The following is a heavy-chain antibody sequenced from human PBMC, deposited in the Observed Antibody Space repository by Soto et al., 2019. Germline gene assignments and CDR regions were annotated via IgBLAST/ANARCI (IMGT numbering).Heavy chain of an antibody. J-gene: IGHJ4*02. CDR1: GGSISSYY. V-gene: IGHV4-59*01. CDR3: ARDLSTDSWYYFDF. Sequence: SETLSLTCSVGGGSISSYYWSWIRQPPGKGLEWIGYIYNSGSTDYNPSLKSRVTISMGTSKNQFSLKLNSVTAADTAVYYCARDLSTDSWYYFDFWGPGTLVTVSS. D-gene: IGHD6-13*01. CDR2: IYNSGST.